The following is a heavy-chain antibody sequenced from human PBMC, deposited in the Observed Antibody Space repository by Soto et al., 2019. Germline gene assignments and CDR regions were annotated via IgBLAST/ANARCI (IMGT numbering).Heavy chain of an antibody. CDR3: ARERSSGWLDY. CDR1: GCSISSSDW. Sequence: AETLSLTCAVSGCSISSSDWWRWVRQPPGKGLEWIGEIYHSGSTNYNPSLKRRVTISVDKSKNQFSLKLSSVTAADTAVYYCARERSSGWLDYWGQGTLVTVSS. J-gene: IGHJ4*02. CDR2: IYHSGST. D-gene: IGHD6-19*01. V-gene: IGHV4-4*02.